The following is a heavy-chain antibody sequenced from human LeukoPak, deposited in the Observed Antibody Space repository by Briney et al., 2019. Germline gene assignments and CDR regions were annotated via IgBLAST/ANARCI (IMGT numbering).Heavy chain of an antibody. CDR2: IHTDGNTK. D-gene: IGHD6-13*01. CDR1: GFTFSNYG. Sequence: GGSLRLSCAASGFTFSNYGIHWVRQAPGRGLEWVTFIHTDGNTKYYADSVRGRLTISRDNSKNTVSLQMNSLRAEDTAVYYCAREESSLVLGGLAYWGQGTLVTVSS. J-gene: IGHJ4*02. V-gene: IGHV3-30*02. CDR3: AREESSLVLGGLAY.